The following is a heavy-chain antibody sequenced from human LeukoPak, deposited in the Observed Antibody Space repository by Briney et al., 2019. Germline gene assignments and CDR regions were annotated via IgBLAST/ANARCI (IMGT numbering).Heavy chain of an antibody. J-gene: IGHJ5*02. D-gene: IGHD3-9*01. CDR2: IWYDGSNK. CDR1: GFTFSSYG. V-gene: IGHV3-33*01. Sequence: GRSLRLSCAASGFTFSSYGMHRVRQAPGTGLEWVAVIWYDGSNKYYADSVKGRFTISRDNSKNTLYLQMNSLRAEDTAVYYCARDHLRYFDLSLGPAGFDPWGQGTLVTVSS. CDR3: ARDHLRYFDLSLGPAGFDP.